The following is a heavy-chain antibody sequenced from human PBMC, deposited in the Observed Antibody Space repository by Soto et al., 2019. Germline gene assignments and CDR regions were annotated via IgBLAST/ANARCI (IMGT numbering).Heavy chain of an antibody. V-gene: IGHV6-1*01. CDR1: GDSVSSNSAA. J-gene: IGHJ4*02. D-gene: IGHD6-6*01. CDR2: TYYRSKWYN. Sequence: SQTLSLTCAISGDSVSSNSAAWNWIRQSPSRGLEWLGRTYYRSKWYNDYAVSVKSRITINPDTSKNQFSLQLNSVTPEDTAVYYCARDRRYSSSSKEYYFDYWGQGTLVTVS. CDR3: ARDRRYSSSSKEYYFDY.